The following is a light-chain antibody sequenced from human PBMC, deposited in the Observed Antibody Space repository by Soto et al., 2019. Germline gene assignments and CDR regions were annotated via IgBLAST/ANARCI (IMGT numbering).Light chain of an antibody. CDR1: NTDVGGYNY. J-gene: IGLJ3*02. CDR2: EVT. V-gene: IGLV2-8*01. Sequence: QSALTQPPSASGSPGQSVTISCTGSNTDVGGYNYVSWYQQYPGKAPKVMIYEVTKRPSGVPARFSGSRSGNTASLTVSGLQAEDEADYYCSSYAGNNVWVFGGGTQLTVL. CDR3: SSYAGNNVWV.